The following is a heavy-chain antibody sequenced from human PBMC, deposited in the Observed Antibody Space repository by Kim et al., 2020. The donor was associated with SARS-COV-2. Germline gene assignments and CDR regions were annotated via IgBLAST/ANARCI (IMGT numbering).Heavy chain of an antibody. V-gene: IGHV1-18*01. D-gene: IGHD2-2*01. CDR2: ISAYNGNT. J-gene: IGHJ6*02. CDR3: ARESDIVVVPAATLDV. CDR1: GYTFTSYG. Sequence: ASVKVSCKASGYTFTSYGISWVRQAPGQGLEWMGWISAYNGNTNYAQKLQGRVTMTTDTSTSTAYMELRSLRSDDTAVYYCARESDIVVVPAATLDVWGQGTTVTVSS.